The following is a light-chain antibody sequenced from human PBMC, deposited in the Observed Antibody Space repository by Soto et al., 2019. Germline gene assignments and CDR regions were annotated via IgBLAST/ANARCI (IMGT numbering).Light chain of an antibody. J-gene: IGKJ4*01. V-gene: IGKV2-28*01. CDR1: RSLLHSNGYNY. Sequence: DIVMTQSPLSLPVTPGEPASISCRSSRSLLHSNGYNYLDWYLQKPGQSPQLLIYLGSNRASGVPDRFSGSGSGTDFTLKISRVEAEDVGVYYCMQSIVTRTFGGGTKVEIK. CDR2: LGS. CDR3: MQSIVTRT.